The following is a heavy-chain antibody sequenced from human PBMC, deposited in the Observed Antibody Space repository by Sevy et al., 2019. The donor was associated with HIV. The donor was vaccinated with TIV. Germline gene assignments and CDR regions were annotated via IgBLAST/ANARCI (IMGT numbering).Heavy chain of an antibody. V-gene: IGHV3-33*01. Sequence: GGSLRLSCAASGFTFSSYGMHWVRQAPGKGLEWVAVIWYDGSNKYYADSVKRRFTISRDNSKNTLYLQMNSLRAEDTAVYYCAREERDYYGSGSYTSFFDYWGQGTLVTVSS. J-gene: IGHJ4*02. CDR1: GFTFSSYG. CDR2: IWYDGSNK. CDR3: AREERDYYGSGSYTSFFDY. D-gene: IGHD3-10*01.